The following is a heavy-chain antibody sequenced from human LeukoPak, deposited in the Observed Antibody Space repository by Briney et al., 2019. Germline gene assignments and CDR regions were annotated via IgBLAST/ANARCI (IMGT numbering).Heavy chain of an antibody. CDR2: INWNGGST. Sequence: GGSLRLSCAASGFTFDDYGMSWVRQAPGKGLEWVSGINWNGGSTGYADSVKGRFTISRDNAKNSLYLQMNSLRAEDTALYYCAREQSGVAARPPFSHNYYYYYMDVWGKGTTVTVSS. CDR3: AREQSGVAARPPFSHNYYYYYMDV. J-gene: IGHJ6*03. D-gene: IGHD6-6*01. V-gene: IGHV3-20*04. CDR1: GFTFDDYG.